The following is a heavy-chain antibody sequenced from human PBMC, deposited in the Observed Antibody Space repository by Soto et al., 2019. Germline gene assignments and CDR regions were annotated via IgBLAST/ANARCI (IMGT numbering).Heavy chain of an antibody. D-gene: IGHD3-10*01. CDR3: ARHSGGYYFGSGNYYGMDV. V-gene: IGHV4-39*01. CDR2: ISYSGAT. CDR1: GGSISTGSYS. Sequence: SETLSLTCAVSGGSISTGSYSWGWIRQPPGKGLEWIGSISYSGATYYNPSLKSRVTISVDTSKNQFSLKLSSVTAADTAVYYCARHSGGYYFGSGNYYGMDVWGQGTTVTVSS. J-gene: IGHJ6*02.